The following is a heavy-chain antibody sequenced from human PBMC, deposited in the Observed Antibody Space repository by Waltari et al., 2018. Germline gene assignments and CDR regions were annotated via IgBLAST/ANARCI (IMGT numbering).Heavy chain of an antibody. CDR3: ARGWQGQINYYYMDV. Sequence: QVHLVESGGGVAQPGRSLRLSCAASGFTFSSYAMHWVRQAPGKGLGWVGVISCDGSNEYYVDFTKGRFTISRDNSKNTLYLQIDSLTAEDTAVYYCARGWQGQINYYYMDVWGTGTPVTVSS. J-gene: IGHJ6*03. CDR2: ISCDGSNE. D-gene: IGHD3-10*01. CDR1: GFTFSSYA. V-gene: IGHV3-30-3*01.